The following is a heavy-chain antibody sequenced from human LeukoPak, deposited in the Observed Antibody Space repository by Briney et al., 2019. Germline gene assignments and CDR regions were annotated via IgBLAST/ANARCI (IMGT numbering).Heavy chain of an antibody. J-gene: IGHJ4*02. D-gene: IGHD3-10*01. V-gene: IGHV1-2*02. CDR1: GYIFTGYY. CDR3: ARTYGSGSPGGY. Sequence: ASVKVSCKTSGYIFTGYYMHWVRQAPGQGLEWMGWINPNSDGTNYAQKLQGRVTMTRDTSISTAYMDLTSLRSDDTALYYCARTYGSGSPGGYWSQGTLVTVSS. CDR2: INPNSDGT.